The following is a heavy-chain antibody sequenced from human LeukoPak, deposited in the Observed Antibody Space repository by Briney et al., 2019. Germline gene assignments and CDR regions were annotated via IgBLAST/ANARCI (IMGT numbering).Heavy chain of an antibody. J-gene: IGHJ4*02. V-gene: IGHV3-21*04. Sequence: GGSLRLSCAASEFTFSRNTMNWVRQAPGKGLEWVSTISSTSGHIYYADSVKGRFTVSRDNAKNSLYLQMNSLRAEDTALYYCAREGVVIDYWGQGTLVTVSS. CDR3: AREGVVIDY. D-gene: IGHD3-3*01. CDR2: ISSTSGHI. CDR1: EFTFSRNT.